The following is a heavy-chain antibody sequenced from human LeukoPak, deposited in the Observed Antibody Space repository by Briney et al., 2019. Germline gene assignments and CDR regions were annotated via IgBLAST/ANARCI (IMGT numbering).Heavy chain of an antibody. V-gene: IGHV4-34*01. Sequence: SETLSLTCTVSGGSMSPYHWGWIRQPPGKGLEWIGEINHSGSTNYNPSLKSRVTISVDTSKNQFSLKLSSVTAADTAVYYCARGSNYYGSGSKRFDPWGQGTLVTVSS. D-gene: IGHD3-10*01. CDR1: GGSMSPYH. CDR3: ARGSNYYGSGSKRFDP. CDR2: INHSGST. J-gene: IGHJ5*02.